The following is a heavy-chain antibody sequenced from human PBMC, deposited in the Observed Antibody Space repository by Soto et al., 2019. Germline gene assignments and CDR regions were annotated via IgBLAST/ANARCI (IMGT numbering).Heavy chain of an antibody. CDR2: ISGSGGST. Sequence: PGGSLRLSCAASGFTFSSYAMSWVRQAPGKGLEWVSAISGSGGSTYYADSVKGRFTISRDNSKNTLYLQMNSLRAEDTAVYYCAKNGYCSGGSCYSYFDYWGQGTLSTVSS. CDR3: AKNGYCSGGSCYSYFDY. V-gene: IGHV3-23*01. J-gene: IGHJ4*02. D-gene: IGHD2-15*01. CDR1: GFTFSSYA.